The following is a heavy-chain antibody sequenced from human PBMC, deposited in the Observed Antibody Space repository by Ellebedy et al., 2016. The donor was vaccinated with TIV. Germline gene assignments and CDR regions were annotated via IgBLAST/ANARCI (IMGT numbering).Heavy chain of an antibody. CDR1: GFTFSDYY. V-gene: IGHV3-11*01. CDR2: ITDRGSST. D-gene: IGHD3-16*01. Sequence: GGSLRLSXAASGFTFSDYYMTWIRQAPGKGLEWISYITDRGSSTYYADSVKGRFTISRDNDKNSLYLQMNSLRADDTAVYYCARDRRSTATFGGSLDVWGQGTTVTVSS. J-gene: IGHJ6*02. CDR3: ARDRRSTATFGGSLDV.